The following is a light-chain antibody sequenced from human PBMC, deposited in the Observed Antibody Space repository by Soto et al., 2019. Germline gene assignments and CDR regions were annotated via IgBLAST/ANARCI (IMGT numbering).Light chain of an antibody. CDR2: DAS. CDR1: QSISSW. V-gene: IGKV1-5*01. Sequence: DIQMTQSPSTLSASVGDRVTTTGRASQSISSWLAWYQQKPGKAPKILIYDASSLESGVPSRFSGSGSGTEFTLTISSLQPDDFATYYCQQYNSYPYTFGQGTKLEIK. CDR3: QQYNSYPYT. J-gene: IGKJ2*01.